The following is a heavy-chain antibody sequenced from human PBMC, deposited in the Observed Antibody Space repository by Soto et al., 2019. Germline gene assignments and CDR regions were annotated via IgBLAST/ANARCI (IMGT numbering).Heavy chain of an antibody. V-gene: IGHV3-74*01. CDR2: INSDGSTK. D-gene: IGHD3-10*01. CDR3: AFFDSGTLTGLYYYMDV. Sequence: GGSLRLSCVGSGFTFSNYWMTWVRQAPGKGLVWVSRINSDGSTKRYADSMKGRFTISRDNAKNTLYLQMNSLRVEDTAVYYCAFFDSGTLTGLYYYMDVWGKGTTVTVSS. J-gene: IGHJ6*03. CDR1: GFTFSNYW.